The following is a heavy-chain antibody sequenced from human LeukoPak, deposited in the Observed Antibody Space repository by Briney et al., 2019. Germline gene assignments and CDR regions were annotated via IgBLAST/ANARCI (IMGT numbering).Heavy chain of an antibody. V-gene: IGHV4-34*01. Sequence: PSETLSLTCAVYGGSFSGYYCSWIRQPPGKGLEWIGEINHSGSTNYNPSLKSRVTISVDTSKNQFSLKLSSVTAADTAVYYCARGRIMITFGGVIVYPNWFDPWGQGTLVTVSS. CDR2: INHSGST. CDR1: GGSFSGYY. D-gene: IGHD3-16*02. CDR3: ARGRIMITFGGVIVYPNWFDP. J-gene: IGHJ5*02.